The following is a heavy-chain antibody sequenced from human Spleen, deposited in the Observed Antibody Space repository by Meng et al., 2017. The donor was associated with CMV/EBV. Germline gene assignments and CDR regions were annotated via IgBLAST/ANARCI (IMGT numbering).Heavy chain of an antibody. CDR2: INQAGGP. J-gene: IGHJ5*02. V-gene: IGHV4-34*01. Sequence: PTCAVSGVSFTSYYWTGTGQFPGKGLEWIGEINQAGGPHYSPSLKSRVSISMDASKNQFSLKLMSVTAADTAVYYCARVVGGGWFDPWGQGTLVTVSS. CDR3: ARVVGGGWFDP. CDR1: GVSFTSYY. D-gene: IGHD3-16*01.